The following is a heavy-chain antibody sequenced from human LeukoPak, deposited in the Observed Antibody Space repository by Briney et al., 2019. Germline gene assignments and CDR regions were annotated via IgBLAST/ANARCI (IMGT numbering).Heavy chain of an antibody. CDR3: ARGPYRNFFDY. V-gene: IGHV3-11*03. D-gene: IGHD2-21*01. CDR1: GFTFSDYF. J-gene: IGHJ4*02. CDR2: ISSSSSYT. Sequence: GGSLRLSCAASGFTFSDYFMSWIRQAPGKGLEWLSYISSSSSYTNYADSVKGRFIISRDNAKNSLYLQMNSLRAEDTAVYYCARGPYRNFFDYWGQGTLVTVSS.